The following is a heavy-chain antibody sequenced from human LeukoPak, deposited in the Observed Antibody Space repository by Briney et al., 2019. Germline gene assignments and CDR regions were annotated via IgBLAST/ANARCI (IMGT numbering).Heavy chain of an antibody. CDR2: IDQSGTT. J-gene: IGHJ4*02. Sequence: SETLSLTCVVNGGSFSGYYWSWIRQPPGKGLEWIGEIDQSGTTNYNASLKSRVAISIDTSKKQFSQTLTSMTAADTAVCYCARVPHYYFGYGYFDTWGQGTRVTVSS. CDR3: ARVPHYYFGYGYFDT. D-gene: IGHD3-10*01. CDR1: GGSFSGYY. V-gene: IGHV4-34*01.